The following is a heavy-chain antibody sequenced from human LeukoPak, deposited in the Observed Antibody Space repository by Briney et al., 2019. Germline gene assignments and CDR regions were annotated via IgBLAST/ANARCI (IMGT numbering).Heavy chain of an antibody. CDR3: ARVEPATAIRH. J-gene: IGHJ4*02. D-gene: IGHD2-2*02. Sequence: GGTLRLSCAASGFTFSDYYMSWIRQAPGKGLEWVSYISSSGSTIYYADSVKGRFTISRDNAKNSLYLQMNSLRAEDTAVYYCARVEPATAIRHWGQGTLVTVSS. V-gene: IGHV3-11*01. CDR2: ISSSGSTI. CDR1: GFTFSDYY.